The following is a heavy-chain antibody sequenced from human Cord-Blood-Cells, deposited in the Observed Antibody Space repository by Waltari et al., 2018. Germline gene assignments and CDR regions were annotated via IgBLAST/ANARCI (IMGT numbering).Heavy chain of an antibody. J-gene: IGHJ4*02. CDR3: ATAKYYDFWSGYYFDY. D-gene: IGHD3-3*01. Sequence: WIRQPPGKGLEWIGSIYYSGSTYYNPSLKSRVTISVDTSKNQFSLKLSSVTAADTAVYYCATAKYYDFWSGYYFDYWGQGTLVTVSS. CDR2: IYYSGST. V-gene: IGHV4-39*01.